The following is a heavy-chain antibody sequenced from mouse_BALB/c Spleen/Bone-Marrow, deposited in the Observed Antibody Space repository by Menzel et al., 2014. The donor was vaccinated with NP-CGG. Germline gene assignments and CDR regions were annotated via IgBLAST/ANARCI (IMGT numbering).Heavy chain of an antibody. CDR1: GFTFNTYA. Sequence: EVKLVESGGGLVQPKGSLKLSCAASGFTFNTYAMNWVRQAPGKGLEWVARIRSKSNNYATYYADSVKDRFTISRDDSQSMLYLQMNNLKTEDTAMYYCVRSDDGWFAYWGQGTLVTVSA. J-gene: IGHJ3*01. CDR3: VRSDDGWFAY. V-gene: IGHV10-1*02. CDR2: IRSKSNNYAT. D-gene: IGHD2-3*01.